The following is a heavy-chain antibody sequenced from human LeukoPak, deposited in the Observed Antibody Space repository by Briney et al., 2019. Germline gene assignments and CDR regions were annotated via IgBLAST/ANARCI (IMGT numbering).Heavy chain of an antibody. CDR2: IYDSGST. J-gene: IGHJ4*02. CDR1: GGSISSNNYF. V-gene: IGHV4-39*01. D-gene: IGHD3-3*01. CDR3: QSRFLEWLLDY. Sequence: SETLSLTCTVSGGSISSNNYFWGWLRQPPGKGLEWIGSIYDSGSTYYNPSLKSRVTISVDTSKNQFSLKLNSVTAADTAMYYCQSRFLEWLLDYWGQGTLVTVSS.